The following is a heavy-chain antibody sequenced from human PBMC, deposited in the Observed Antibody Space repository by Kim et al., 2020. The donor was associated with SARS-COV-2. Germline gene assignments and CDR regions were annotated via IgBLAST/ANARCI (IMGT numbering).Heavy chain of an antibody. V-gene: IGHV3-23*03. CDR3: AKDAYSGSYDY. CDR2: IYSGGSST. Sequence: GGSLRLSCAASGFTFSSYAMSWVRQAPGKGLEWVSVIYSGGSSTYYADSVKGRFTISRDNSKNTLYLQMNSLRAEDTAVYYCAKDAYSGSYDYWGQGTLVTVSS. D-gene: IGHD1-26*01. CDR1: GFTFSSYA. J-gene: IGHJ4*02.